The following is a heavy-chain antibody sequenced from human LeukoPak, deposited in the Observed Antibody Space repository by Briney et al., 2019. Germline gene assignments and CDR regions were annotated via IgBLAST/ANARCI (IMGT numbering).Heavy chain of an antibody. CDR1: GGSFSGYY. J-gene: IGHJ4*02. CDR3: ATLPDVYNFNY. CDR2: INHSGST. V-gene: IGHV4-34*01. Sequence: SETPSLTCAVYGGSFSGYYWSWIRQPPGKGLEWIGEINHSGSTNYNPSLKSRVTISVDTSKNKFSLKVSSATAADTAVYHCATLPDVYNFNYWGQGTLVTVSS. D-gene: IGHD1-1*01.